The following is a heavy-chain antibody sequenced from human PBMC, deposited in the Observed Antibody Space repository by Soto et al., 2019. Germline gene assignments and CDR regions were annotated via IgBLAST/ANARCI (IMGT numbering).Heavy chain of an antibody. Sequence: GGSLRLSCGASGFNFSNYGMHWVRQPPGKGLEWVAIIANDGGRKYYADSVEGRFTVSRDNSKNTLFLQMNNLRPEDTAVCYCATTTVVAAAGFDPWGRGTQVTVSS. D-gene: IGHD2-15*01. CDR2: IANDGGRK. J-gene: IGHJ5*02. V-gene: IGHV3-30*03. CDR3: ATTTVVAAAGFDP. CDR1: GFNFSNYG.